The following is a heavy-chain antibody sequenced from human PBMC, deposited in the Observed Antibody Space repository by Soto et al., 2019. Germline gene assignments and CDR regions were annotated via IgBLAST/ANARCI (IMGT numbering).Heavy chain of an antibody. D-gene: IGHD6-19*01. CDR2: IWYDGSNK. CDR3: ARDRDSSGGLALGY. V-gene: IGHV3-33*01. Sequence: GGSLRLSCAASGFTFSSYGMHWVRQAPGKGLEWVAVIWYDGSNKYYADSVKGRFTISRDNSKNTLYLQMNSLRAEDTAVYYCARDRDSSGGLALGYWGQGTLLTVSS. CDR1: GFTFSSYG. J-gene: IGHJ4*02.